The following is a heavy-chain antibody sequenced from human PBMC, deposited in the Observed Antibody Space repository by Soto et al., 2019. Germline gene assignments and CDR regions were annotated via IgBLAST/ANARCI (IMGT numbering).Heavy chain of an antibody. CDR1: GFFISSGSY. CDR2: IFHGGNT. CDR3: ARARWYDAFDV. J-gene: IGHJ3*01. V-gene: IGHV4-38-2*01. Sequence: SETLSLTCAVSGFFISSGSYWGWIRKPPGKGLEWIGSIFHGGNTYYNPSLKSRVTISVDMSKNQFSLKLNSVTAADTAVYYCARARWYDAFDVWGQGTVVTVSS. D-gene: IGHD2-15*01.